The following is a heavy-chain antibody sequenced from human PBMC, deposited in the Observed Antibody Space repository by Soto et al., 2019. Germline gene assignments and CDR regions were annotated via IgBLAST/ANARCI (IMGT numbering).Heavy chain of an antibody. V-gene: IGHV3-64*01. Sequence: GGSLRLSCAASGFTFSSYAMHWVRQAPGKGLEYVSAISSNGGSTYYANSVKGRFTISRDNSKNTLYLQMGSLRAEDMAVYYCARGYTLLWFGELLSPGLDYWGQGTLVTVSS. D-gene: IGHD3-10*01. J-gene: IGHJ4*02. CDR3: ARGYTLLWFGELLSPGLDY. CDR1: GFTFSSYA. CDR2: ISSNGGST.